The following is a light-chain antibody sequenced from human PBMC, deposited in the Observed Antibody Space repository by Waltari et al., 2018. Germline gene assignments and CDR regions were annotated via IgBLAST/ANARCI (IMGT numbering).Light chain of an antibody. J-gene: IGLJ3*02. CDR2: DTT. V-gene: IGLV7-46*01. CDR3: LLGDNNDWV. CDR1: TGPVTSAQW. Sequence: QAVVTQEPSLTVSPGGTVTLTCGSSTGPVTSAQWPYWFQQKPGQAPRTRIYDTTNKHSWTPARFSGSLLGGKAALTLSDAQPEDEAEYFCLLGDNNDWVFGGGTKLTVL.